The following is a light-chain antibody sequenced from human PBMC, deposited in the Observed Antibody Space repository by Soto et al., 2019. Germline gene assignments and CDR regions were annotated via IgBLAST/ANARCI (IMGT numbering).Light chain of an antibody. CDR2: DVS. Sequence: QSVLTQPASVSGSPGQSITISCTGTSSDVGGYNYVSWYQQHPGKAPKLMIYDVSNRPSGVSNRFSGSKSGNPASLTISGLQAEDEADYYCSSYTSSSTLFGGGTKLTVL. CDR1: SSDVGGYNY. CDR3: SSYTSSSTL. J-gene: IGLJ2*01. V-gene: IGLV2-14*01.